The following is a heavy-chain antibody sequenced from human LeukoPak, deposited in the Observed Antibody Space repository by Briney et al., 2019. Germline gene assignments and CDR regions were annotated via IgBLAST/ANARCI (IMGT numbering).Heavy chain of an antibody. V-gene: IGHV4-4*07. CDR2: IYTSGST. CDR3: AAKEVGSQVFFP. Sequence: SETLSLTSTLSGGSISSYYASWIRQPAGEGLEWIGRIYTSGSTNYNPSLKSRVTMSVDTSKNQFSLKLSSVTAADTAVYYCAAKEVGSQVFFPCGQGALVSASS. CDR1: GGSISSYY. D-gene: IGHD1-26*01. J-gene: IGHJ5*02.